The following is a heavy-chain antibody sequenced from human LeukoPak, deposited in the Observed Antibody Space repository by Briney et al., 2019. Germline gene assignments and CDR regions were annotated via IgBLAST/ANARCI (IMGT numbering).Heavy chain of an antibody. D-gene: IGHD6-13*01. J-gene: IGHJ6*03. CDR3: VSVYSSSWYPLVYMDV. CDR1: GFTFSSYD. Sequence: PGGSLRLSCAASGFTFSSYDMSWVRQAPGKGLEWVSYISSSSSTIYYADSVKGRFTISRDNAKNSLYLQMNSLRAEDTAVYYCVSVYSSSWYPLVYMDVWGKGTTVTVSS. V-gene: IGHV3-48*01. CDR2: ISSSSSTI.